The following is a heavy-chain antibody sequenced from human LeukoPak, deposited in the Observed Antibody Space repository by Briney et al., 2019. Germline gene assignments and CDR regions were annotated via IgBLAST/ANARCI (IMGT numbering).Heavy chain of an antibody. Sequence: PGRSLRLTCTASGITFSHYGMHWVRQAPGRGLEWVAGIWYDGTDKYYADSVRGRFTISRDNSRNTLYLQMNSLRAEDTAVYYCARDLYYYGSGNYVPGLPDFWGQGTLVTVSS. V-gene: IGHV3-33*01. J-gene: IGHJ4*02. CDR3: ARDLYYYGSGNYVPGLPDF. CDR2: IWYDGTDK. D-gene: IGHD3-10*01. CDR1: GITFSHYG.